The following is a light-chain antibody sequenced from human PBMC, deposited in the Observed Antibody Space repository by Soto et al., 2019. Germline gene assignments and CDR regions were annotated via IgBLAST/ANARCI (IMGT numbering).Light chain of an antibody. V-gene: IGKV3-11*01. CDR3: QQRSNWPWT. CDR1: QSVSSY. CDR2: DAS. Sequence: EIVFTHSPSTLCSSLLHRATLSCKASQSVSSYLAWYQQKPGQAPRLLIYDASNRATGIPARFSGSGSGTDFTLTISSLEPEDFAVYYCQQRSNWPWTFGQGTKVDI. J-gene: IGKJ1*01.